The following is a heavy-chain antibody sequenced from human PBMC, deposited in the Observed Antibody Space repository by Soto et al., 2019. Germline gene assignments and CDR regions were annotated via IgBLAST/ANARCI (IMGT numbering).Heavy chain of an antibody. CDR3: TRDRGYDILTGSLAKISAFDI. D-gene: IGHD3-9*01. CDR2: IIPIFGTA. J-gene: IGHJ3*02. V-gene: IGHV1-69*13. Sequence: SVKVSCKASGGTFSSYAISWVRQAPGQGLEWMGGIIPIFGTANYAQKFQGRVTITADESTSTAYMELSSLRSEDTAVYYCTRDRGYDILTGSLAKISAFDIWGQGTMVTVSS. CDR1: GGTFSSYA.